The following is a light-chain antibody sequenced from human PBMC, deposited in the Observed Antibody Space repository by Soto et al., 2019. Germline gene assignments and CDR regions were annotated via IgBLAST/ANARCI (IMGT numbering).Light chain of an antibody. J-gene: IGKJ4*01. CDR3: QQRSNWPPT. CDR1: QSIGTY. CDR2: GAS. Sequence: VLLTQFPATLSLSPGQRATLSCRASQSIGTYLGWYQQKPGQAPRLLIYGASSRAAGIPGRFSGSGSGTDFTLTISSLEPEDFAVYYCQQRSNWPPTFGGGTKVDI. V-gene: IGKV3-11*01.